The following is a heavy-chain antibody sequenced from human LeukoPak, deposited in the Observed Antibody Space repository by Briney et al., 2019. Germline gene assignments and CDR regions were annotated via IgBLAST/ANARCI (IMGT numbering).Heavy chain of an antibody. V-gene: IGHV1-2*02. D-gene: IGHD3-9*01. CDR2: INPNSGGT. Sequence: ASVKVSCKASGYTFTGYYMHWVRQAPGQGLEWMGWINPNSGGTNYAQKFQGRVTMTRDTSISTAYMELSRLRSDDTAVYYCAREDRPYYDILTGYYTLSGGSDYWGQGTLVTVSS. J-gene: IGHJ4*02. CDR1: GYTFTGYY. CDR3: AREDRPYYDILTGYYTLSGGSDY.